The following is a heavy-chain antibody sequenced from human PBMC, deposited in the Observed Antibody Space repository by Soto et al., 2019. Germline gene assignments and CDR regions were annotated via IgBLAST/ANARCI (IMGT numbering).Heavy chain of an antibody. CDR2: IYWDDDK. CDR1: GFSLSTSGVG. CDR3: AHRPSYCSGYSCYSGFDY. Sequence: QITLKESGPTLVKPTQTLTLTCTFSGFSLSTSGVGVGWIRQPPGKALEWLALIYWDDDKRYSPSLKSRLTITKDTPKNQVVLTMTNMDPVDTATYYCAHRPSYCSGYSCYSGFDYWGQGTLVTVSS. J-gene: IGHJ4*02. D-gene: IGHD2-15*01. V-gene: IGHV2-5*02.